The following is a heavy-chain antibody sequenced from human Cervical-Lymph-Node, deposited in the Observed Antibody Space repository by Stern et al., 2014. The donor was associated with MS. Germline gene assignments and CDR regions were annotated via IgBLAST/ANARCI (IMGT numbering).Heavy chain of an antibody. D-gene: IGHD5-12*01. V-gene: IGHV5-51*03. CDR1: GYLFDDYW. CDR3: ARSPATPSGYDRFDY. Sequence: VQLVQSGAEVKKPGESLKISCEASGYLFDDYWIGWVRQMSGRGLELVAIIFPRDSNTRYSPSVQGQVTISADKSISTAYLQWSSRRAPDTAMYYCARSPATPSGYDRFDYWGQGALVTVSS. CDR2: IFPRDSNT. J-gene: IGHJ4*02.